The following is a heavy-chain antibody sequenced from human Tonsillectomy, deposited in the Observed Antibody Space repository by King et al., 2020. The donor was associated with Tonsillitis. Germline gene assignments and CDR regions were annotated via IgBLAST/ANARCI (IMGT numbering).Heavy chain of an antibody. CDR1: GFTFGDYA. V-gene: IGHV3-49*03. CDR2: IRSKAYGGTT. D-gene: IGHD1-26*01. Sequence: EVQLVESGGGLVQPGRSLRLSCTASGFTFGDYAMSWFRQAPGKGLEWVGFIRSKAYGGTTEYAASVKGRFTISRDDSKSIAYLQMNSLKTEDTAVYYCTRPAAVGATTESYYFEYWGQGTLVTVSS. CDR3: TRPAAVGATTESYYFEY. J-gene: IGHJ4*02.